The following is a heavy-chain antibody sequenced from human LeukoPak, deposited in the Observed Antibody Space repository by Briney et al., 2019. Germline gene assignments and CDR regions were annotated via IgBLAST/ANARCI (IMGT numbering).Heavy chain of an antibody. J-gene: IGHJ5*02. CDR1: GYTFTSYD. CDR2: MNPNSGNT. D-gene: IGHD2-2*01. Sequence: ASVKVSCKASGYTFTSYDINWVRQATGQGLEWMGWMNPNSGNTGYAQKFQGRVTITRNTSISTAYMELSSLRSEDTAVYYCARGSQYQLLRDNWFDPWGQGTLVTVSS. CDR3: ARGSQYQLLRDNWFDP. V-gene: IGHV1-8*03.